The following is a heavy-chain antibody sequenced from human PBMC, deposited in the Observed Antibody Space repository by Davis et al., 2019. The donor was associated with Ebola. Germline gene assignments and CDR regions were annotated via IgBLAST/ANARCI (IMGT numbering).Heavy chain of an antibody. CDR3: AKGGYSYGYRSGMDV. V-gene: IGHV3-7*03. CDR2: IKQDGSEK. D-gene: IGHD5-18*01. CDR1: GFTFSSYW. J-gene: IGHJ6*02. Sequence: GGSLRLSCAASGFTFSSYWMSWVRQAPGKGLEWVANIKQDGSEKYYVDSVKGRFTISRDNSKNTLYLQMNSLRAEDTAVYYCAKGGYSYGYRSGMDVWGQGTTVTVSS.